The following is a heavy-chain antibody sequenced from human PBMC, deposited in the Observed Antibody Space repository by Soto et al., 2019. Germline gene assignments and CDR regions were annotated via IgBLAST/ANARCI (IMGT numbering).Heavy chain of an antibody. CDR3: AREAFGVQASWFDP. V-gene: IGHV1-18*01. D-gene: IGHD3-10*01. CDR1: GYIFTTYS. Sequence: QIQLVQSGSEVRMPGASVKVSCKASGYIFTTYSITWVRQAPGQGLEWMGWVSASNGKTNYAQKFEDRVTMTTDTSTTTAYMEVRSLRSDDTAVYYCAREAFGVQASWFDPWGQVTLVTVSS. J-gene: IGHJ5*02. CDR2: VSASNGKT.